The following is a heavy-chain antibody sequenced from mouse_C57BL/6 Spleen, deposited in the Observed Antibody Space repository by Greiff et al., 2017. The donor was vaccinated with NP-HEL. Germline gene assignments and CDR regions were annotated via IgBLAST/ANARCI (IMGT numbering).Heavy chain of an antibody. J-gene: IGHJ4*01. CDR3: ARSKPSSPYYYAMDD. CDR1: GYTFTSYD. V-gene: IGHV1-85*01. CDR2: IYPRDGST. D-gene: IGHD1-1*01. Sequence: QVQLKQSGPELVKPGASVKLSCKASGYTFTSYDINWVKQRPGQGLEWIGWIYPRDGSTKYNEKFKGKATLTVDTSSSTAYMELHSLTSEDSAVYFCARSKPSSPYYYAMDDWGQGTSVAVSS.